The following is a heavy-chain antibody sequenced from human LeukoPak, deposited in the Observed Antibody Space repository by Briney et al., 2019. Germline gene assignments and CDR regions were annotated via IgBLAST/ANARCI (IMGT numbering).Heavy chain of an antibody. J-gene: IGHJ4*02. CDR1: GFTVGTHF. CDR3: ARGDFDH. V-gene: IGHV3-66*01. CDR2: IFSGGST. Sequence: SGGSLRLSCAAPGFTVGTHFVSWVRQAPGRGLEWVSIIFSGGSTYYADSVKGRFTISRDNSRNTAYLQMNSLRAEDTAVYYCARGDFDHWGQGTLVTVPS.